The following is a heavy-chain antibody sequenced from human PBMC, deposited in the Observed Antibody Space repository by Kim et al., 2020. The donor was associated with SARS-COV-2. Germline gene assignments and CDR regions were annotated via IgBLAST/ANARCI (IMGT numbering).Heavy chain of an antibody. CDR2: IKQDGSEK. J-gene: IGHJ4*02. CDR3: ARDRRGYSYGYQNPPGFDY. V-gene: IGHV3-7*03. Sequence: GGSLRLSCAASGFTFSSYWMSWVRQAPGKGLEWVANIKQDGSEKYYVDSVKGRFTISRDNAKNSLYLQMNSLRAEDTAVYYCARDRRGYSYGYQNPPGFDYWGQGTLVTVSS. D-gene: IGHD5-18*01. CDR1: GFTFSSYW.